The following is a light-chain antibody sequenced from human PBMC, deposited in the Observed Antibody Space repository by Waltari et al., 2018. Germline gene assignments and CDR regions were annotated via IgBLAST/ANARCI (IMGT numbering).Light chain of an antibody. J-gene: IGLJ2*01. Sequence: QSALTQPASVSVAPGQSITISCTGTSSDVGSYNLVSWYQQHPGKAPKLMIYEGSKRPSGVSNRFSGSQSGNTASLTISGLQAEDEADYYCCSYAGSRTFVVFGGGTKLTVL. CDR3: CSYAGSRTFVV. CDR1: SSDVGSYNL. V-gene: IGLV2-23*03. CDR2: EGS.